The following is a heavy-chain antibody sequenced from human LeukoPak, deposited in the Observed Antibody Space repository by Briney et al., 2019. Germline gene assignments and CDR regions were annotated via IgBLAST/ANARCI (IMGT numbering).Heavy chain of an antibody. Sequence: GGSLRLSCAASGFTFSSYAMSWVRQAPGKGLEWVSAISGSGGSTYYADSVKGRFTISRDNSENTLYLQMNSLRAEDTAVYYCAKRNAYYDYVWGSYHSYYFDYWGQGTLVTVSS. CDR3: AKRNAYYDYVWGSYHSYYFDY. CDR2: ISGSGGST. J-gene: IGHJ4*02. V-gene: IGHV3-23*01. D-gene: IGHD3-16*02. CDR1: GFTFSSYA.